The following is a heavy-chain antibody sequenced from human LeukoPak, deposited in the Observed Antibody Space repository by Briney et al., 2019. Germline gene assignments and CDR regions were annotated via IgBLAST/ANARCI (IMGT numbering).Heavy chain of an antibody. V-gene: IGHV4-59*01. Sequence: PSETLSLTCTVSGGSISSYYWSWIRQPPGKGLEWIGYIYYSGSTNYNPSLKSRVTISVDTSKNQFSLKLSSVTAADTAVYYCARTISPPTSSCWFDPWGQGTLVTVSS. CDR2: IYYSGST. CDR3: ARTISPPTSSCWFDP. CDR1: GGSISSYY. D-gene: IGHD6-13*01. J-gene: IGHJ5*02.